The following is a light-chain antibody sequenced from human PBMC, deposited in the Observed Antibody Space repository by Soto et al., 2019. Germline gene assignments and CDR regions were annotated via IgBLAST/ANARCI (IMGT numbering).Light chain of an antibody. CDR3: QQRSNWPPEIP. Sequence: LTQSPATLSLYKGERATLSCRASQSVSSYLAWYQQKPGQAPRLLLYDASNRATGIPARFSGSGSGTDFTLTISSLEPEDFAVYYCQQRSNWPPEIPFAQVALLAIK. CDR2: DAS. V-gene: IGKV3-11*01. J-gene: IGKJ5*01. CDR1: QSVSSY.